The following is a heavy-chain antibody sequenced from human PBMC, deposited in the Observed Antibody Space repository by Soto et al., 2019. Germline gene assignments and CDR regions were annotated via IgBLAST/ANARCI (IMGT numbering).Heavy chain of an antibody. J-gene: IGHJ4*02. CDR3: AKLKGSGGSRYSPIDY. CDR2: ISGSGGST. CDR1: ECAFSGGP. V-gene: IGHV3-23*01. Sequence: PGGSLRLSVAAAECAFSGGPRICDRQAPGKGLEWVSAISGSGGSTYYADSVKGRFTISRDNSKNTLYLQMNSLRAEDTAVYYCAKLKGSGGSRYSPIDYWGQGTLVTVSS. D-gene: IGHD2-15*01.